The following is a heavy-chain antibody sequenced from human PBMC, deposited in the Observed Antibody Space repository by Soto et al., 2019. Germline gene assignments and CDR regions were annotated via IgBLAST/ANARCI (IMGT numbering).Heavy chain of an antibody. CDR3: ARELVRGYSGYELDY. D-gene: IGHD5-12*01. CDR1: GGSISSGGYH. CDR2: IIYSGST. V-gene: IGHV4-31*02. J-gene: IGHJ4*02. Sequence: SETLSLTCTVSGGSISSGGYHWGWIRQHPGKGLEWIGYIIYSGSTYSKPLLKSRVTMSVDTSKNQFSLKPSSVTAADTAVYYCARELVRGYSGYELDYWGQGTLVTVSS.